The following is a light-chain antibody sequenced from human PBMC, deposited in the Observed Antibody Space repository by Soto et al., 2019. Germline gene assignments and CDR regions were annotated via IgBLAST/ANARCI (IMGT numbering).Light chain of an antibody. CDR3: CSSGRSPTYV. CDR2: EVN. CDR1: SSNVGSYKL. V-gene: IGLV2-23*02. Sequence: QSVLTQPASVSGSPGQSITISCTGTSSNVGSYKLVSWYQQHPGKAPKLMIFEVNKRPSGVSNRFSGSKSGNTASLTISGLKVEDEADYYCCSSGRSPTYVFGTGTNVTVL. J-gene: IGLJ1*01.